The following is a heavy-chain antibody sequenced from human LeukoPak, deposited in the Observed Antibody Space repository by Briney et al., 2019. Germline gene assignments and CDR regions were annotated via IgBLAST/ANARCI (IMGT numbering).Heavy chain of an antibody. CDR1: GFTFSSYE. CDR3: ARGYDILTGYLSSHYMDV. J-gene: IGHJ6*03. Sequence: GGSLRLSCAASGFTFSSYEMNWVRQAPGKGLEWVSYISSSGSTIYYADSVKGRFTISRDNAKNSLYLQMNSLRAEDTAVYYCARGYDILTGYLSSHYMDVWGKGTTVTISS. V-gene: IGHV3-48*03. CDR2: ISSSGSTI. D-gene: IGHD3-9*01.